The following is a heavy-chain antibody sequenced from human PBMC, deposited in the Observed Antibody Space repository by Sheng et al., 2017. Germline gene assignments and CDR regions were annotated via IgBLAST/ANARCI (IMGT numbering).Heavy chain of an antibody. Sequence: QVTLRESGPALVKPTQTLTLTCTFSGFSLSTSGMCVSWIRQPPGKALEWLALIDWDDDKYYSTSLKTRLTISKDTSKNQVVLTMTNMDPVDTATYYCARNLNYYDSSGLFAFDIWGQGTMVTVSS. CDR1: GFSLSTSGMC. CDR2: IDWDDDK. V-gene: IGHV2-70*01. J-gene: IGHJ3*02. D-gene: IGHD3-22*01. CDR3: ARNLNYYDSSGLFAFDI.